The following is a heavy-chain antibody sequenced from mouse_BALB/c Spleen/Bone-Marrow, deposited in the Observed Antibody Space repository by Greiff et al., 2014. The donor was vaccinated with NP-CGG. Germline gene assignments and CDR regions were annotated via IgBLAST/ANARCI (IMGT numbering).Heavy chain of an antibody. CDR1: EFSLTSYG. Sequence: QVQLQQSGPGLVAPSQSLSITCTVSEFSLTSYGVHWVRQPPGKGLEWLGVIWAGGSTNYNSALMSRLSIGKDNSKSQVFLKMNSLQTDDTAMYHCARGGSSRAWFAYWGQGTLVTVSA. V-gene: IGHV2-9*02. D-gene: IGHD1-1*01. CDR2: IWAGGST. J-gene: IGHJ3*01. CDR3: ARGGSSRAWFAY.